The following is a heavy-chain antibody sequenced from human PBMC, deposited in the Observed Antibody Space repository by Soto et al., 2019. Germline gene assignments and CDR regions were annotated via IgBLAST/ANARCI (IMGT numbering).Heavy chain of an antibody. D-gene: IGHD3-22*01. J-gene: IGHJ4*02. CDR2: LIPIFGTA. V-gene: IGHV1-69*01. Sequence: VQLVQSGAEVKKPGASVKVSCKASGGTFSSYAISWVRQAPGQGLEWMGGLIPIFGTANYAQKFQGRVTITADESTRSANVGLSSVSSEDTAVYFFGRGDDRRGYPYWGQGTLVTVSS. CDR3: GRGDDRRGYPY. CDR1: GGTFSSYA.